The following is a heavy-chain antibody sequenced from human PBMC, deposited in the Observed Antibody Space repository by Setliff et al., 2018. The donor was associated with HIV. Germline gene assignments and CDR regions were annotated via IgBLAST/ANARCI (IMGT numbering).Heavy chain of an antibody. CDR1: GASISSGSYY. CDR2: LYTSGST. Sequence: SETLSLTCTVSGASISSGSYYWSWIRQPAGKGLEWIGHLYTSGSTNYNPSLKSRVTMSVDTSKNQFSLKLSSVTAADTAVYYCARDVWRGSGWYGLDYWGQGMLVTVPQ. V-gene: IGHV4-61*09. D-gene: IGHD6-19*01. CDR3: ARDVWRGSGWYGLDY. J-gene: IGHJ4*02.